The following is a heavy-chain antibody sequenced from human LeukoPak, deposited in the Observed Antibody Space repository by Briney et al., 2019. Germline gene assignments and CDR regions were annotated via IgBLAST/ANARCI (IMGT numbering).Heavy chain of an antibody. V-gene: IGHV3-7*04. CDR3: ARGDAFSGDH. CDR2: IHPEGSEK. CDR1: GFSFTNFW. Sequence: GGSLRLSCAVSGFSFTNFWMSWVRQAPGRGLERVANIHPEGSEKYHVESVKGRFTISRDNTKNLLFLQMNGLRVEDTAVYYCARGDAFSGDHWGQGTLVTVSS. J-gene: IGHJ4*02.